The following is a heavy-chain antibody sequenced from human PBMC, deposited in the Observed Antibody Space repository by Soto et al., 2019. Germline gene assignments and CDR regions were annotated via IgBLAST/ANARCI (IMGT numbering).Heavy chain of an antibody. CDR1: GGSITNYY. V-gene: IGHV4-4*07. CDR3: ARDDSKDGGNNWFDP. D-gene: IGHD2-21*01. Sequence: SETLSLTCTVSGGSITNYYWSWIRQPAGKGLEWIGRIYTKERTNYNLSFRNRVTMSVDTSKNQFSLKLDAVTAADTAVYYCARDDSKDGGNNWFDPWGQGTLVTVSS. CDR2: IYTKERT. J-gene: IGHJ5*02.